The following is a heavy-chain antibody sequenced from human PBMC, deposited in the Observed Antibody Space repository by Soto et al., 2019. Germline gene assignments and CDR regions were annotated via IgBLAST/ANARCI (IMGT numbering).Heavy chain of an antibody. V-gene: IGHV1-3*01. J-gene: IGHJ4*02. D-gene: IGHD2-2*01. CDR2: INSGNGDT. CDR3: ATSQYCSSTTCYLAY. CDR1: GDTFASHA. Sequence: QVPLVQSGAEVKKPGASVKVSCKASGDTFASHAMHWVRQAPGQRLEWMGWINSGNGDTKYSQKFQGRVTITRDTSASTAYMELGSLRSEDTAVYYCATSQYCSSTTCYLAYWGQGTLVTVSS.